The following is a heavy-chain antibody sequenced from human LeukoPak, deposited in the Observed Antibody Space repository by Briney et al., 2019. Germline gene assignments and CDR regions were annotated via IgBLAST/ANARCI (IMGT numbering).Heavy chain of an antibody. Sequence: ASVKVSCKASGYTFTGYYMHWVRQAPGQGLEWMGWINPNSGGTNYAQKFQGRVTMTRDTSISTAYMELSRLRSDDTAVYYCARDLGLLWFGEAGENLWGQGTLITVSS. D-gene: IGHD3-10*01. CDR2: INPNSGGT. CDR1: GYTFTGYY. CDR3: ARDLGLLWFGEAGENL. J-gene: IGHJ5*02. V-gene: IGHV1-2*02.